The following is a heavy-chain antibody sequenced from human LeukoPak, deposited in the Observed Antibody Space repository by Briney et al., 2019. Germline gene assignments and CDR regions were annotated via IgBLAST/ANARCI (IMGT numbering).Heavy chain of an antibody. CDR3: ARVGDHFHWYLDL. V-gene: IGHV3-53*01. CDR2: LYSGSDT. D-gene: IGHD3-3*02. Sequence: GGSPRLSCAASGFSVSTKYMNWVRQAPGKGLEWVSILYSGSDTYYADSVEGRFIISRDSSKNTLFLQMNDLRVEDTAVYYCARVGDHFHWYLDLWGRGTLVTVSS. J-gene: IGHJ2*01. CDR1: GFSVSTKY.